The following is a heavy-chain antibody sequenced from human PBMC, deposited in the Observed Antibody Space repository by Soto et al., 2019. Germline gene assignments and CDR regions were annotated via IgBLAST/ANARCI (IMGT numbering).Heavy chain of an antibody. CDR3: AKVRSSYYYYYGMDV. CDR1: GFTFSTYA. CDR2: ISGGGGST. J-gene: IGHJ6*02. V-gene: IGHV3-23*01. D-gene: IGHD6-13*01. Sequence: PGGSLRLSCAASGFTFSTYAMSWVRQAPGKGLEWVSAISGGGGSTYYADSVKGRFTISRDNSKNTLYLQMNSLRAEDTAVYYCAKVRSSYYYYYGMDVWGQGTTGTVSS.